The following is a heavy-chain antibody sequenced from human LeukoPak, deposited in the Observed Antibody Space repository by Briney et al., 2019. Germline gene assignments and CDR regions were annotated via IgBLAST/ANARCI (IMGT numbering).Heavy chain of an antibody. CDR3: ARRPLIVVVTAPDC. D-gene: IGHD2-21*02. CDR2: ISSSSSYI. Sequence: GGSLRLSCAASGFTFSSYSMNWVRQAPGKGLEWVSSISSSSSYIYYADSVKGRFTISRDNAKNSLYLQMNSLRAEDTAVYYCARRPLIVVVTAPDCWGQGTLVTVSS. CDR1: GFTFSSYS. J-gene: IGHJ4*02. V-gene: IGHV3-21*01.